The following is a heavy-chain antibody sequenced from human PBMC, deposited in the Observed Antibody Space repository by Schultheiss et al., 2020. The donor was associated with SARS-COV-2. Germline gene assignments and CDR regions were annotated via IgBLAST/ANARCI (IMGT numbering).Heavy chain of an antibody. CDR1: GGSISSYY. J-gene: IGHJ4*02. D-gene: IGHD6-13*01. CDR3: ARGGIGY. CDR2: IYYSGST. V-gene: IGHV4-59*01. Sequence: SQTLSLTCTVSGGSISSYYWSWIRQPPGKGLEWIGYIYYSGSTNYNPSLKSRVTISVDTSKNQFSLKLSSVTAADTAVYYCARGGIGYWGQGTLVTVSS.